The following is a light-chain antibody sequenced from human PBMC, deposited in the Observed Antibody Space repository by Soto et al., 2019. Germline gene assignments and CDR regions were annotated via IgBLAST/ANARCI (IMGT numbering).Light chain of an antibody. Sequence: DSVWTQSPGTLSLSPGERATLSCRASQSVSITYLAWYQQKPGQAPRLLIYGASSRATGIPDRFSGSGSGTDFTLTISRLEPEDFAVYYCQQCASSPMTFGHGTKLEMK. J-gene: IGKJ2*01. CDR1: QSVSITY. V-gene: IGKV3-20*01. CDR2: GAS. CDR3: QQCASSPMT.